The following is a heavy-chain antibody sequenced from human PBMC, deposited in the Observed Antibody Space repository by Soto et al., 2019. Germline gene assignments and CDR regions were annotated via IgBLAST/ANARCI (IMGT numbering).Heavy chain of an antibody. Sequence: ASVKVYCKAPGYTFTTYAIHWVRQAPGQSLEWMGWINTGNGNTYYSQKMQARVTITRDTSASTAYMELSRLRSEDTAVYYCARSRVRGGYYFDNWGQGALVTVS. CDR1: GYTFTTYA. V-gene: IGHV1-3*04. CDR3: ARSRVRGGYYFDN. J-gene: IGHJ4*02. D-gene: IGHD3-16*01. CDR2: INTGNGNT.